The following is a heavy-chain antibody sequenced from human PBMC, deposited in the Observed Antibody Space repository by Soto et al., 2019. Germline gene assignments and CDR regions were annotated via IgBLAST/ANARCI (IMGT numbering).Heavy chain of an antibody. CDR3: ATALGCRSTSCTLDY. CDR1: GGTFGSYA. J-gene: IGHJ4*02. D-gene: IGHD2-2*01. Sequence: QVQLVQSGAEVKKPGSSVKVSCKASGGTFGSYAFSWVRQAPGQGLEWMGGFIPVSGAAHYAQKSQGRVTITADEFTSTAYMEPSSLSSKDTAVYYCATALGCRSTSCTLDYWGQGTRVIVSS. CDR2: FIPVSGAA. V-gene: IGHV1-69*01.